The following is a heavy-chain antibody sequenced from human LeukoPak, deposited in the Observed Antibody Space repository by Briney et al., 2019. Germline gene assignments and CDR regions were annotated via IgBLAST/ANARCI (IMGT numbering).Heavy chain of an antibody. V-gene: IGHV3-23*01. D-gene: IGHD3-10*01. CDR2: ITGSGGGT. CDR3: AKDKAGSGTYYFSDA. J-gene: IGHJ5*02. CDR1: GFTFRTYG. Sequence: PGGSLRLSCAASGFTFRTYGMSWVRQAPGKGLEWVSAITGSGGGTYYADSVKGRFTISRDNSKNTLHLQMNSLRADDTAVYYCAKDKAGSGTYYFSDAWGQGTLVTVSS.